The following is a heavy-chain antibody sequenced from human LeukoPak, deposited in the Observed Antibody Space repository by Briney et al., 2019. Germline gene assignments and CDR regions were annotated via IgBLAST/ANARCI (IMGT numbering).Heavy chain of an antibody. CDR2: IYHSGST. CDR3: ARVLLWFGELSVFDY. V-gene: IGHV4-30-2*01. D-gene: IGHD3-10*01. CDR1: GGSISSGGYS. Sequence: SQTLSLTCAVSGGSISSGGYSWSWIRQPPGKGLELLGYIYHSGSTYYNPSLKSRVTISVDRSKNQFSLKLSSVTAADTAVYYCARVLLWFGELSVFDYWGQGTLVTASS. J-gene: IGHJ4*02.